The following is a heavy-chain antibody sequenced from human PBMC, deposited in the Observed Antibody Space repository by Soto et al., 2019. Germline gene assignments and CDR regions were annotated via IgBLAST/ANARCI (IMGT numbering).Heavy chain of an antibody. CDR3: ARDRRTNGVSVFDP. CDR2: INAGNGNT. D-gene: IGHD2-8*01. V-gene: IGHV1-3*01. CDR1: GYTFTSYA. J-gene: IGHJ5*02. Sequence: GASVNVSCKASGYTFTSYAMHWVRQAPGQRLEWMGWINAGNGNTKYSQKFQGRVTITRDTSASTAYMELSSLRSEDTAVYYCARDRRTNGVSVFDPWGQGTLVTVSS.